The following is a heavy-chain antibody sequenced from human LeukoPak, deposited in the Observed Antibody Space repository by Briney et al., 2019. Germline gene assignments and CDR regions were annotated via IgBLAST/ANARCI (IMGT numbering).Heavy chain of an antibody. CDR2: IYYSGST. CDR3: AREKNYGMDV. Sequence: TSETLSLTCAVSGGSISSGGYSWSWIRQPPGKGLEWIGYIYYSGSTNYNPSLKSRVTISVDTSKNQFSLKLSSVTAADTAVYYCAREKNYGMDVWGQGTTVTVSS. CDR1: GGSISSGGYS. V-gene: IGHV4-61*08. J-gene: IGHJ6*02.